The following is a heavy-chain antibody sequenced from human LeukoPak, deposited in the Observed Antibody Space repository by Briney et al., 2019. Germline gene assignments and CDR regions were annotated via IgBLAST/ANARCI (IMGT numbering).Heavy chain of an antibody. V-gene: IGHV3-23*01. Sequence: GGSLRLSCAASGFTFSSYVMTWVRQGPGKGLEWVSSLSGSGGGTFYADSVKGRFTISRDNSKNTLYLQMISLRTEDTAVYYCAKGSYYDSSGSFYFDYWGQGTLVTVSS. CDR3: AKGSYYDSSGSFYFDY. CDR1: GFTFSSYV. D-gene: IGHD3-22*01. CDR2: LSGSGGGT. J-gene: IGHJ4*02.